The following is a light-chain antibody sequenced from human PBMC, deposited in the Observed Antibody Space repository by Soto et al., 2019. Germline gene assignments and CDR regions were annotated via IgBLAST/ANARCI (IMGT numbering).Light chain of an antibody. V-gene: IGKV3-15*01. Sequence: EVLMTQSPATLSVSPGDRATLSCRASQSIDSNLAWYQQQPGQAPRLLIYAASTRATAVPDRFSGSGSGTDFTLTITILQSDDFAVYFCQQYTDWPITFSQGTRLDIK. CDR3: QQYTDWPIT. J-gene: IGKJ5*01. CDR1: QSIDSN. CDR2: AAS.